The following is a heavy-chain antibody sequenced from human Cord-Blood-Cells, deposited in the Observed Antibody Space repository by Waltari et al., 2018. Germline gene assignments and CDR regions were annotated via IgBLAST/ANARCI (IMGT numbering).Heavy chain of an antibody. Sequence: QLQLVQSGAELQKPGASVKVSGKVSGYTLTALSMHWVRQAPGKGLEWMGGCDPEDGETIYAQKFQGRVTMTEDTSTDTAYMELSSLRSEDTAVYYCATSAARSYYFDYWGQGTLVTVSS. V-gene: IGHV1-24*01. J-gene: IGHJ4*02. CDR2: CDPEDGET. CDR1: GYTLTALS. D-gene: IGHD6-6*01. CDR3: ATSAARSYYFDY.